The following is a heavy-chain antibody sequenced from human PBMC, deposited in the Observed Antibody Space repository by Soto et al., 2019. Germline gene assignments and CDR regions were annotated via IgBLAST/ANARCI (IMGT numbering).Heavy chain of an antibody. V-gene: IGHV1-8*01. J-gene: IGHJ3*02. D-gene: IGHD3-9*01. CDR3: ARGVKQYYDILTGYFAFDI. CDR1: GYTFTSYD. Sequence: ASVKVSCKASGYTFTSYDINWVRQATGQGLEWMGWMNPNSGNTGYAQKFQGRVTMTRNTSISTAYMELSSLRSEDTAVYYCARGVKQYYDILTGYFAFDIWGQGTMVTVSS. CDR2: MNPNSGNT.